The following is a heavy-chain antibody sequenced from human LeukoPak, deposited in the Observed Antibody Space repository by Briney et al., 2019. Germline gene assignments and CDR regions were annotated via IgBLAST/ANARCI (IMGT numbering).Heavy chain of an antibody. Sequence: GESLKISCKGSGYSFTYYWIGWVRQMPGKGLEWMGIIYPGDSDTRYSPSFQGQVIISVDKSISTAYLQWSSLKTSDTAMYYCARHGVVEPFDYWGRGTLVTVSS. D-gene: IGHD2-2*01. CDR1: GYSFTYYW. V-gene: IGHV5-51*01. CDR3: ARHGVVEPFDY. CDR2: IYPGDSDT. J-gene: IGHJ4*02.